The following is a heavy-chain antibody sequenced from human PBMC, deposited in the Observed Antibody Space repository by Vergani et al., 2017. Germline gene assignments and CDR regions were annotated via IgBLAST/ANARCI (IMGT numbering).Heavy chain of an antibody. Sequence: QVQLVQSGAEVKKPGASVKVSCKASGYTFTGYYMHWVRQAPGQGLEWMGWINPNSGGTNYAQKFQGRVTMTRDTSISTAYMELSRLRSDDTAVYYCASREXYYDSGPRRAFDIWGQGTMVTVSS. CDR3: ASREXYYDSGPRRAFDI. J-gene: IGHJ3*02. D-gene: IGHD3-10*01. CDR2: INPNSGGT. V-gene: IGHV1-2*02. CDR1: GYTFTGYY.